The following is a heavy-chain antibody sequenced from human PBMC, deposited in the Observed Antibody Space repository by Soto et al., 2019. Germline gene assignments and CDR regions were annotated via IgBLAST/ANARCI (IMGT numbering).Heavy chain of an antibody. CDR3: ARDLKATYQVVRGVNSPDY. Sequence: ASVKVSCKASGYTFTSYYMHWVRQAPGQGLEWMGIINPSGGSTSYAQKFQGRVTMTRDTSTSTVYMELSSLRSEDTAVYYCARDLKATYQVVRGVNSPDYWGQGTLVTVSS. D-gene: IGHD3-10*02. CDR2: INPSGGST. CDR1: GYTFTSYY. J-gene: IGHJ4*02. V-gene: IGHV1-46*01.